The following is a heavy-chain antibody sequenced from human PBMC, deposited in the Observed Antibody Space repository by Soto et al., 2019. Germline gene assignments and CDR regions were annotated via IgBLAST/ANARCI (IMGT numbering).Heavy chain of an antibody. CDR3: ARDEYSSSSSFDY. J-gene: IGHJ4*02. V-gene: IGHV3-30-3*01. D-gene: IGHD6-6*01. CDR1: GFTFSSYA. Sequence: GGSLRLSCAASGFTFSSYAMHWVRQAPGKGLEWVAVISYDGSNKYYADSVKGRFTISRDNSKNTLYLQMNSLRAEDTAVYYCARDEYSSSSSFDYWGQGTLVTVSS. CDR2: ISYDGSNK.